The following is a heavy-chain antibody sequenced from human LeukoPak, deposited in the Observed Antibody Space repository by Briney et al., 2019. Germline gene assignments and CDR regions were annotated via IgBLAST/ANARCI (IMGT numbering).Heavy chain of an antibody. CDR1: GFTFSSYW. V-gene: IGHV3-7*01. CDR2: IKQDGSEK. J-gene: IGHJ4*02. Sequence: GGSLRLSCAASGFTFSSYWMSWVRQAPGKGLEWVANIKQDGSEKYYVDSVKGRFTISRDNAKNSLYLQMNSLRAEDTAVYYCARDIKRWLQLEGYFDYWGPGTLVSVSS. CDR3: ARDIKRWLQLEGYFDY. D-gene: IGHD5-24*01.